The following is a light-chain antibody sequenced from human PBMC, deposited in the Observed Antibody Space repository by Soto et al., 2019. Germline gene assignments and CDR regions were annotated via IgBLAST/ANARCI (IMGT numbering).Light chain of an antibody. Sequence: EMVMTQSPATLSVSPGGRATLPCRASQSVSIDLAWYQQTPGQAARLLIYGASTRATGIPVRFSGSASGTEFTLTISSLQSEDFALYYCQQYHNLWTFGQGTKVDIK. CDR1: QSVSID. CDR2: GAS. CDR3: QQYHNLWT. V-gene: IGKV3-15*01. J-gene: IGKJ1*01.